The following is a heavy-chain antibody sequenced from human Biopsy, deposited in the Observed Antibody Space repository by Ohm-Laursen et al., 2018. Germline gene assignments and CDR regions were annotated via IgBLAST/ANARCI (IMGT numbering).Heavy chain of an antibody. CDR3: ARLSTLFGVADFTDD. CDR1: GASVRSHF. CDR2: ISNSGTT. D-gene: IGHD3-3*01. J-gene: IGHJ4*02. V-gene: IGHV4-59*08. Sequence: SDTLSLTCTLSGASVRSHFLTWIRQPPGKGLQWIGSISNSGTTKSSPSLKSRVNISLHTSKNQFSLKLTSVTAADTAVYYCARLSTLFGVADFTDDWGQGTLVTVSS.